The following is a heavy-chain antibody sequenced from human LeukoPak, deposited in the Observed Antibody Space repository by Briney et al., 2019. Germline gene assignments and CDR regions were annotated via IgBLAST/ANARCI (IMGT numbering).Heavy chain of an antibody. Sequence: VASVKVSCKASGYTFTGYYMHWVRQAPGQGLEWMGWINPNSGGTNYAQKFQGRVTMTRDTSISTAYMELSRLRSDDTAVYYCARGERSSSANWFDPWGQGTLVTVSS. D-gene: IGHD6-6*01. J-gene: IGHJ5*02. CDR1: GYTFTGYY. V-gene: IGHV1-2*02. CDR2: INPNSGGT. CDR3: ARGERSSSANWFDP.